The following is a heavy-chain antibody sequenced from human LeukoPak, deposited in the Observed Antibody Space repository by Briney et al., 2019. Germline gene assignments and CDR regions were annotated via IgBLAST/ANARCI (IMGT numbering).Heavy chain of an antibody. D-gene: IGHD3-10*01. CDR1: GGSISSYY. Sequence: SETLSLTCTVSGGSISSYYWSWIRQPPGKGLEWIGYIYYSGSTNYSPSLKSRVTISVDTSKNQFSLKLSSVTAADTAVYYCASNYYGSGSYYNSYYYYGMDVWGQGTTVTVSS. CDR3: ASNYYGSGSYYNSYYYYGMDV. CDR2: IYYSGST. J-gene: IGHJ6*02. V-gene: IGHV4-59*01.